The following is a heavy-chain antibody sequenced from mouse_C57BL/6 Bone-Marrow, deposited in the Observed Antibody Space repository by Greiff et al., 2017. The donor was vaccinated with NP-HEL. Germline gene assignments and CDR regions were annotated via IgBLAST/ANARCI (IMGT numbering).Heavy chain of an antibody. Sequence: VQLKESGSELRSPGSSVKLSCKDFDSEVFPIAYMSWVRQKPGHGFEWIGGILPSIGRTIYGEKFEDKATLDADTLSNTAYLELNSLTSEDSAIYYCARSLPTVVAPFAYWGQGTLVTVSA. D-gene: IGHD1-1*01. CDR1: DSEVFPIAY. CDR2: ILPSIGRT. CDR3: ARSLPTVVAPFAY. V-gene: IGHV15-2*01. J-gene: IGHJ3*01.